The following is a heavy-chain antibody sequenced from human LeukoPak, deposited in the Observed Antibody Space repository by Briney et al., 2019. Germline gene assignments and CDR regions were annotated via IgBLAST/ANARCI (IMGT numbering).Heavy chain of an antibody. D-gene: IGHD5-12*01. CDR3: ARELRSYRGYYYYMDV. V-gene: IGHV4-38-2*02. Sequence: PSETLSLTCSVSGYSISNGFYWGWIRQAPGRDLEWIGSIWHSGSTYSNPSLKSRVTISVDTSKNQSSLKLSSVTAADTAVYYCARELRSYRGYYYYMDVWGKGTTVTISS. J-gene: IGHJ6*03. CDR1: GYSISNGFY. CDR2: IWHSGST.